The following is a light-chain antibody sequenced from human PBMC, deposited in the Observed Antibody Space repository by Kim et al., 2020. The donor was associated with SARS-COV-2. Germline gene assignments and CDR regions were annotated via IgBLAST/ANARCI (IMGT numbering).Light chain of an antibody. CDR3: TSHSSTNTLL. Sequence: SALTQPASVSGSPGQSIAVSCTGTSTDIGAYEYVCWYQQHPGRAPKLLIWDVNNRPSGISDRFSGSKSGNTASLTISGLQTEDEADYYCTSHSSTNTLLFGTGTKVTVL. J-gene: IGLJ1*01. V-gene: IGLV2-14*03. CDR2: DVN. CDR1: STDIGAYEY.